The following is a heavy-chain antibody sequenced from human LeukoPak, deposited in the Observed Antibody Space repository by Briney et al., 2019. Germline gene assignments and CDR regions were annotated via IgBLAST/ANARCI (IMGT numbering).Heavy chain of an antibody. CDR1: GGSISSGGYY. Sequence: SETLSLTCTVPGGSISSGGYYWSWIRQHPGKGLEWIGYIYYSGSTYYNPSLKSRVTISVDTSKNQFSLKLSSVTAADTAVYYCARASPTSIAVYYWGQGTLVTVSS. V-gene: IGHV4-31*03. CDR2: IYYSGST. D-gene: IGHD6-19*01. J-gene: IGHJ4*02. CDR3: ARASPTSIAVYY.